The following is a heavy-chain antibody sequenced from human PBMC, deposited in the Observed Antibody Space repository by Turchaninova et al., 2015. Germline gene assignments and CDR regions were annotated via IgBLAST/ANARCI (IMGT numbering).Heavy chain of an antibody. Sequence: QITLKESGPTLVKPTQPLTLTCTFSGCARSTNGVGVGLIPQAPGKALEWLALIYWDDDKRYSPSLKSRLTITKDTSKNQVVLTMTNMDPVDTATYYCAHSTGVGATTFPADYWGQGTLVTVSS. CDR3: AHSTGVGATTFPADY. CDR1: GCARSTNGVG. J-gene: IGHJ4*02. V-gene: IGHV2-5*02. D-gene: IGHD1-26*01. CDR2: IYWDDDK.